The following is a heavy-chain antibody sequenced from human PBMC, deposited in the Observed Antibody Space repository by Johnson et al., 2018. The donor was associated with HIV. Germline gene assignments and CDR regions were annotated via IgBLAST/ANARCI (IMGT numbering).Heavy chain of an antibody. CDR3: AKEGRGGAFDI. J-gene: IGHJ3*02. CDR1: GFTFSSYV. Sequence: VQLVESGGGVVQPGGSLRLSCAASGFTFSSYVMSWVRQAPGKGLEWVSTISGSGSSTHYADSVKGRFTISRDNSRNTMYLQMNSLRAEDTAVYYCAKEGRGGAFDIWGQGTMVTVSS. V-gene: IGHV3-23*04. D-gene: IGHD2-15*01. CDR2: ISGSGSST.